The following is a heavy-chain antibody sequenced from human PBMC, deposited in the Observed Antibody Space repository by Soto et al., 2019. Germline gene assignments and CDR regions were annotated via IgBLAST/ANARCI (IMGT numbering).Heavy chain of an antibody. J-gene: IGHJ4*02. V-gene: IGHV3-7*03. Sequence: GGSLRLSCAASGITFSAYWMTWVRQAPGKGLEWVASSKKDGSEKYYVDSVKGRFTISRDNARNSLYLQMYSLRADDTAVYYCASRPPGTHDLGVLDYWGQGTLVTVSS. CDR2: SKKDGSEK. CDR1: GITFSAYW. CDR3: ASRPPGTHDLGVLDY. D-gene: IGHD3-10*01.